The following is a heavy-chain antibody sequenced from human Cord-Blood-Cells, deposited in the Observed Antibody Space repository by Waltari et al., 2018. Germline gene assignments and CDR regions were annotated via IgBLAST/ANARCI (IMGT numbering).Heavy chain of an antibody. CDR3: ARCRHSNWGSFSDFDY. J-gene: IGHJ4*02. D-gene: IGHD7-27*01. CDR2: IIPIFGTA. Sequence: QVQLVQSGAEVKKPGSSVKVSCKASGGTFSSYAISWVRQAPGQGLEWMGGIIPIFGTANYAQKFQGRVTITADESTSTAYMELSSLRSEDTAVYYCARCRHSNWGSFSDFDYWGQGTLVTVSS. V-gene: IGHV1-69*01. CDR1: GGTFSSYA.